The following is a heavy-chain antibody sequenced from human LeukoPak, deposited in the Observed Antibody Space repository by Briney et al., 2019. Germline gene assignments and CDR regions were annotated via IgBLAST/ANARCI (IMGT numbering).Heavy chain of an antibody. J-gene: IGHJ3*02. CDR1: GGSFSGYY. CDR2: INHSGST. Sequence: PSETLSLTCAVYGGSFSGYYWSWIRQPPGKGLEWIGEINHSGSTNYNPSLKSRVTISVDTSKNRFSLKLSSVTAADTAVYYCARLPSTVVTDASDIWGQGTMVTVSS. CDR3: ARLPSTVVTDASDI. D-gene: IGHD4-23*01. V-gene: IGHV4-34*01.